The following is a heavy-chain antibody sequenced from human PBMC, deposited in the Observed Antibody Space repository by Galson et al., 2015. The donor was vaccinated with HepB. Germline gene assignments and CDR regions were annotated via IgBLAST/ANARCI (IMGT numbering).Heavy chain of an antibody. J-gene: IGHJ4*02. D-gene: IGHD4-23*01. V-gene: IGHV4-34*01. Sequence: SETLSLTCAVYGGSFSGYYWSWIRQPPGKGLEWIREINHSGSTNYNPSLKSRVTISVDTSKNQFSLKLSSVTAADTAVYYCASRLRWQTGWGQGTLVTVSS. CDR3: ASRLRWQTG. CDR2: INHSGST. CDR1: GGSFSGYY.